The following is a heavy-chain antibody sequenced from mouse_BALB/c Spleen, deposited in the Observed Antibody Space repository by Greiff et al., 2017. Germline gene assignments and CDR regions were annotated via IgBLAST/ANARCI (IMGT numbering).Heavy chain of an antibody. Sequence: VQLVESGPGLVAPSQSLSITCTVSGFSLTSYGVHWVRQPPGKGLEWLGVIWAGGSTNYNSALMSRLSISKDNSKSQVFLKMNSLQTDDTAMYYCASYGYDGAWFAYWGQGTLVTVSA. V-gene: IGHV2-9*02. D-gene: IGHD2-2*01. CDR3: ASYGYDGAWFAY. CDR1: GFSLTSYG. CDR2: IWAGGST. J-gene: IGHJ3*01.